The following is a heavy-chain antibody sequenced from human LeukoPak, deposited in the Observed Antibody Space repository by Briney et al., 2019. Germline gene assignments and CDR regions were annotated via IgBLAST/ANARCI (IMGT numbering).Heavy chain of an antibody. V-gene: IGHV4-61*02. Sequence: KPSETLSLTCTVSGGSISSSNYYWTWIRQPAGKGLEWIGRIYTTGSPSYSPSLKSRVTISVDTSTNQFSLKLTSVSAADTAVYYCARDRGITTARGVPSWFDPWGQGTLVTVSS. CDR3: ARDRGITTARGVPSWFDP. J-gene: IGHJ5*02. D-gene: IGHD3-10*01. CDR1: GGSISSSNYY. CDR2: IYTTGSP.